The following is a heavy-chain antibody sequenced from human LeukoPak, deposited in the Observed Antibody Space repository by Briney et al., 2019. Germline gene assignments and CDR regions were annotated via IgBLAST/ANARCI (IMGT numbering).Heavy chain of an antibody. V-gene: IGHV3-21*01. Sequence: GGSLRLSCAASGFTFSSYSMNWVRQAPGKGLEWASSISSSSSYIYYADSVKGRFTISRDNAKNSLDLQMNSLRAEDTAVYYCARGPQVGALIHWFDPWGQGTLVTVSS. CDR2: ISSSSSYI. J-gene: IGHJ5*02. D-gene: IGHD1-26*01. CDR1: GFTFSSYS. CDR3: ARGPQVGALIHWFDP.